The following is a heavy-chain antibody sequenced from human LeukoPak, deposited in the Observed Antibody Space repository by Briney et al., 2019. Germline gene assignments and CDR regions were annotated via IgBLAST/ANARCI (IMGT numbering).Heavy chain of an antibody. Sequence: PSQTLSLTCTVSGGSISSGTYYWSWIRQPAGKGLEWVGRIHTSGNTNYNPSLKNRVTISLDKSKNQISLKLSSVTAADTAVYYCARDQRKRITIFGVVSNWFDPWGQGTLVTVSS. CDR3: ARDQRKRITIFGVVSNWFDP. D-gene: IGHD3-3*01. CDR2: IHTSGNT. J-gene: IGHJ5*02. CDR1: GGSISSGTYY. V-gene: IGHV4-61*02.